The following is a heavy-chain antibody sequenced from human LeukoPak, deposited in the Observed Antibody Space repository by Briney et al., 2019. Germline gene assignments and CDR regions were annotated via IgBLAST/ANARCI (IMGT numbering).Heavy chain of an antibody. Sequence: SETLSLTCAVYGGSFSGYYWSWIRQPPGKGLEWIGEINHSGSTNYNPSLQSRVTISVDTSKNHFSLKLSSVTVADSAIYYCARSGLTGTRQYPRRNDYYYGMEVWGQGATVIVSS. V-gene: IGHV4-34*01. CDR2: INHSGST. D-gene: IGHD1-1*01. J-gene: IGHJ6*02. CDR1: GGSFSGYY. CDR3: ARSGLTGTRQYPRRNDYYYGMEV.